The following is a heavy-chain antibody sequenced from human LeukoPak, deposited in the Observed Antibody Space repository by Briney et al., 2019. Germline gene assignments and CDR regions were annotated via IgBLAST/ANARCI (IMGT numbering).Heavy chain of an antibody. V-gene: IGHV1-69*04. CDR3: ARARRGDYRNYYYYGMDV. CDR1: GGTFSSYA. CDR2: IIPILGIA. Sequence: GASVKVSCKASGGTFSSYAISWVRQAPGQGLEWMGRIIPILGIANYAQKFQGGVTITADKSTSTAYMELSSLRSEDTAVYYCARARRGDYRNYYYYGMDVWGQGTTVTVSS. J-gene: IGHJ6*02. D-gene: IGHD4-17*01.